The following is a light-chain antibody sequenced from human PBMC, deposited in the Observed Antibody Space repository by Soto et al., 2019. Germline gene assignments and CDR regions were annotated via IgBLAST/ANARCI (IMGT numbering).Light chain of an antibody. CDR2: EVS. CDR3: SSYTTSSLYV. V-gene: IGLV2-14*01. Sequence: QSALTQPASVSGSPGQSITISCTGTSSDVGGYNYVSWYQQHPGKAPKLMIYEVSNRPSGVSNRFSGSKSGNTASLTISGLQAEDEAEYYCSSYTTSSLYVFGTGTTLTVL. CDR1: SSDVGGYNY. J-gene: IGLJ1*01.